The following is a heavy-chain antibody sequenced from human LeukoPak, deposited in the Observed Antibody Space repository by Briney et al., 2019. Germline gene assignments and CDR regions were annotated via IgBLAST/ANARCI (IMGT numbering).Heavy chain of an antibody. V-gene: IGHV4-31*03. CDR1: GGSTSSGGYY. Sequence: SETLSLTCTVSGGSTSSGGYYWSWIRQHPGKGLEWIGYIYYSGSTYYNPSLKSRVTISVDTSKNQFSLKLSSVTAADTAVYYCARESTDYGDYGLSSYYFDYWGQGTLVTVSS. D-gene: IGHD4-17*01. J-gene: IGHJ4*02. CDR3: ARESTDYGDYGLSSYYFDY. CDR2: IYYSGST.